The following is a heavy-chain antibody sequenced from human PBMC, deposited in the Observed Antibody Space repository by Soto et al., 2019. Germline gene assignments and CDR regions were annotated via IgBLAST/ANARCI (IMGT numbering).Heavy chain of an antibody. Sequence: EVQLLESGGGLVQPGGSLRLSCAASGFTFSSYAMSWVRQAPGKGLEWVSVISPSGGSTYYADSVSGRFTISRDNSKNTLDLQMNSLRAEDTAVYYCAKATRGPLSSRIYDSDHRDYWSQGSLVTVSS. V-gene: IGHV3-23*01. CDR2: ISPSGGST. CDR1: GFTFSSYA. D-gene: IGHD3-10*01. J-gene: IGHJ4*02. CDR3: AKATRGPLSSRIYDSDHRDY.